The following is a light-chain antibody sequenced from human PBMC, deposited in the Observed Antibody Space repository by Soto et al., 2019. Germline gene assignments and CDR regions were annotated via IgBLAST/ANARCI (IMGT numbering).Light chain of an antibody. CDR2: SAS. J-gene: IGKJ5*01. CDR1: QTIVTY. V-gene: IGKV1-39*01. CDR3: QQSYGTPIT. Sequence: DIQVTQSPPSLSAAVGDRVTISCRARQTIVTYLTWYQHQPGKAPTLLVYSASTLQSGVPSRFRGSGCGTDFTLTISTLQPDDFATDYCQQSYGTPITFGQGTRLEIK.